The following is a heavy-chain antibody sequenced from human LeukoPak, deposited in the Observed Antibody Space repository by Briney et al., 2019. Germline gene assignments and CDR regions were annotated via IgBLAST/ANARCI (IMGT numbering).Heavy chain of an antibody. J-gene: IGHJ4*02. D-gene: IGHD1-14*01. Sequence: GGSLRLSCAASGFTLNRYWMSWVRQAPGKGLEWVANINEDGGERHYVDSVKGRFTISRDNAKNSLYLQMNSLRAENTAVYYCARGGNLENWGGGTLVTVSS. CDR3: ARGGNLEN. CDR2: INEDGGER. CDR1: GFTLNRYW. V-gene: IGHV3-7*01.